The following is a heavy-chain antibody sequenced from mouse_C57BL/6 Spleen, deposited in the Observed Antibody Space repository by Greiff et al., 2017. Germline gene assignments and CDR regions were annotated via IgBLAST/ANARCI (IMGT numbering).Heavy chain of an antibody. CDR2: IDPSDSYT. CDR3: ARGGLLAWFAY. J-gene: IGHJ3*01. D-gene: IGHD1-1*01. Sequence: QVQLQQSGAELVKPGASVKLSCKASGYTFTSYWMQWVKQRPGPGLEWIGEIDPSDSYTNYNQKFKGKATLTVDTSSSTAYMQLSSLTSEDSAVYYCARGGLLAWFAYWGQGTLVTVSA. V-gene: IGHV1-50*01. CDR1: GYTFTSYW.